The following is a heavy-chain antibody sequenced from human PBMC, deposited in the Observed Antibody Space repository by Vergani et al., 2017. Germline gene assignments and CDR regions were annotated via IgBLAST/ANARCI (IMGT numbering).Heavy chain of an antibody. CDR3: ARHKWMVQYPFDY. Sequence: EVQLVQSGAEVKKPGESLRLSCKGSGYSFTSYWISWVRQMPGKGLEWMGRIDPSDSYTNYSPSFQGHVTISADKSISTAYLQWSSLKASDTAMYDCARHKWMVQYPFDYWGQGALVTVS. CDR1: GYSFTSYW. V-gene: IGHV5-10-1*03. D-gene: IGHD6-19*01. CDR2: IDPSDSYT. J-gene: IGHJ4*02.